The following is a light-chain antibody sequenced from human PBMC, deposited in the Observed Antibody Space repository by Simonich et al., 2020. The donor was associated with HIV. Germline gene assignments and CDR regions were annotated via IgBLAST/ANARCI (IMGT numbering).Light chain of an antibody. J-gene: IGKJ5*01. CDR1: QSVLSRSNNKNY. CDR3: QNYNSAPIT. CDR2: WAS. V-gene: IGKV4-1*01. Sequence: DIVMTQSPASLAVSLGERATINCKSSQSVLSRSNNKNYLAWSQQQPGQPPKLLFYWASTRESGVPHRFSGSGSGTDFTLTISSLQAEDVAIYYCQNYNSAPITFGQGTRLEIK.